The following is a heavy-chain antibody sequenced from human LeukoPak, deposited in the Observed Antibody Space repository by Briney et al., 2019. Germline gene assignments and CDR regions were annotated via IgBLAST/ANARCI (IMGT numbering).Heavy chain of an antibody. CDR3: ARDYKYAFDN. CDR1: GFTFSDYS. J-gene: IGHJ4*02. CDR2: IGIDSGNT. D-gene: IGHD5-24*01. Sequence: GGSLRLSCAASGFTFSDYSMNWVRQAPGKGLEWISYIGIDSGNTNYADSVKGRFTISGDKAKNSLYLQMNSLRVEDTAVYYCARDYKYAFDNWGQGALITVSS. V-gene: IGHV3-48*01.